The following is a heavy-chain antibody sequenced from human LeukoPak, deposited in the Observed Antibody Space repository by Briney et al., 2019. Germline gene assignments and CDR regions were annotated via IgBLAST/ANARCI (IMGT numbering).Heavy chain of an antibody. CDR3: ARDPRGNYFDY. CDR2: INTDGGST. CDR1: GFTFGSYW. Sequence: GGSLRLSCAASGFTFGSYWMHWVRQAPGKGLVWVSRINTDGGSTTYADSVKGRFTISRDNAKNTLYLQMNSLRAEDTAVYYCARDPRGNYFDYWGQGTLVTVSS. V-gene: IGHV3-74*01. D-gene: IGHD3-16*01. J-gene: IGHJ4*02.